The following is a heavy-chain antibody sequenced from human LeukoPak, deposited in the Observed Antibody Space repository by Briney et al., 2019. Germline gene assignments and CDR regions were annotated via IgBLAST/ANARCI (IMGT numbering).Heavy chain of an antibody. D-gene: IGHD3-10*01. CDR2: INPSGGST. Sequence: GASVKVSCTASGYTFTRYYMNWVRHAPGQGLEWMEIINPSGGSTNYAQKFQGRVTMTRDTSTSTIYMEVSSLRSEDTAVYYCATSFRAVNWFDPWGQGTLVTVSS. J-gene: IGHJ5*02. V-gene: IGHV1-46*01. CDR3: ATSFRAVNWFDP. CDR1: GYTFTRYY.